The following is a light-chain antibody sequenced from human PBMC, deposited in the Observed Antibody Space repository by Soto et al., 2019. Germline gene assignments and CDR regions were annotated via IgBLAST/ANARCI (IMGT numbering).Light chain of an antibody. V-gene: IGKV1-5*03. CDR3: QHYASFSGT. CDR2: KAS. J-gene: IGKJ1*01. Sequence: DIQMTQSPSTLSASVGDRVTITCRASQSVSSWVAWYHLKPGKAPKLLIYKASTLETGVPSRFSGSGSRTEFTLTISSLQPDDFATYYCQHYASFSGTFGQGTKV. CDR1: QSVSSW.